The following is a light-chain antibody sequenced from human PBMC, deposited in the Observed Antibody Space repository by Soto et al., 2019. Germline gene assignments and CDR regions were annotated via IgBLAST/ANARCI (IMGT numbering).Light chain of an antibody. CDR2: DVS. CDR3: SSYTASNTLGV. V-gene: IGLV2-14*01. J-gene: IGLJ3*02. CDR1: SSDIDTYNY. Sequence: QSALTQPASVSGSPGQSITISCTGTSSDIDTYNYVSWYQQYPGKPPKLIIHDVSDRPSGVSNRFSGSKSGNTASLTISGLQAEDEADYYCSSYTASNTLGVFGGGTKLTVL.